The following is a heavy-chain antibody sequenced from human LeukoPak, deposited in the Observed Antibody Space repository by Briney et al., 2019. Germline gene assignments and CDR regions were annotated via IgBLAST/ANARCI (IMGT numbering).Heavy chain of an antibody. Sequence: ASVKVSCKASGYTFTSYYMHWVRQAPGQGLEWMGIINPSGGSTSYAQKFQGRVTMTGDTSTSTVYMELSSLRSEDTAVYYCARVDSMVNFDYWGQGTLVTVSS. J-gene: IGHJ4*02. CDR1: GYTFTSYY. CDR2: INPSGGST. V-gene: IGHV1-46*01. D-gene: IGHD3-10*01. CDR3: ARVDSMVNFDY.